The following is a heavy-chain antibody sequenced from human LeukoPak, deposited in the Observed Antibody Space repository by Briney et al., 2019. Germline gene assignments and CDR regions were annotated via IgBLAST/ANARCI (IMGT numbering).Heavy chain of an antibody. CDR1: GFTFSNYG. CDR3: ARVVVSSSSDYFDY. D-gene: IGHD6-6*01. Sequence: PGGSLRLSCAASGFTFSNYGMHWVRQAPGKGLEWVAVISHDGGNKYYADSVKGRFTISRDNSKNTLYLQMNSLRAEDTAVYYCARVVVSSSSDYFDYWGQGTLVTVSS. CDR2: ISHDGGNK. J-gene: IGHJ4*02. V-gene: IGHV3-30*19.